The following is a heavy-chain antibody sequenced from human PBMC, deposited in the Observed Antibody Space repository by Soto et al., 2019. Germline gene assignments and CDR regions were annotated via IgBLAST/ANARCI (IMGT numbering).Heavy chain of an antibody. CDR1: GYTFTSYG. J-gene: IGHJ6*02. CDR2: ISAYNGNT. Sequence: SVKVSCKASGYTFTSYGISWVRQAPGQGLEWMGWISAYNGNTHYAQKLQGRVTMTTDTSTSTAYMELRSLRSDDTAVYYCERDCSGGSCYSAVSYYYHGMDVWGQGTTVTVSS. D-gene: IGHD2-15*01. CDR3: ERDCSGGSCYSAVSYYYHGMDV. V-gene: IGHV1-18*04.